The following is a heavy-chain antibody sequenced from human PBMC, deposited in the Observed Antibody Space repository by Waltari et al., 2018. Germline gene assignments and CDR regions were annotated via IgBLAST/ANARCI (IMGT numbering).Heavy chain of an antibody. V-gene: IGHV3-9*03. J-gene: IGHJ3*02. CDR3: AKDREQWLGGWGAFDI. CDR2: ISGNSGRI. CDR1: GFTFDDYA. Sequence: EVQLVESGGGLVQPGRSLILSCAASGFTFDDYAMHWVRQAPGKGLEWVSGISGNSGRIGSADSVKGRFTISRDNAKKSLDLQMNSLRAEDMALYYCAKDREQWLGGWGAFDIWGQGTMVTVSS. D-gene: IGHD6-19*01.